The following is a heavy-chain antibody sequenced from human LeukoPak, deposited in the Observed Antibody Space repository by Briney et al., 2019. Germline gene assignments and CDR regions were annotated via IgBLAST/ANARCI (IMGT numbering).Heavy chain of an antibody. D-gene: IGHD2-15*01. J-gene: IGHJ4*02. CDR3: ASGCSGGSCYSD. CDR2: ISSNGGST. V-gene: IGHV3-64*01. Sequence: GGSLRLSCSASGFTFSDHYMDWVRQAPGKGLEYVSAISSNGGSTYYANSVKGRFTISRDNSKNTLYLQMGSLRAEDMAVYYCASGCSGGSCYSDWGQGTLVTVSS. CDR1: GFTFSDHY.